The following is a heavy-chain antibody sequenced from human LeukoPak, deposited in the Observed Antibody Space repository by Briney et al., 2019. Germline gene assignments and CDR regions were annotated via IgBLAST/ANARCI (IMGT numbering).Heavy chain of an antibody. CDR1: GGTFSSYA. D-gene: IGHD2-2*02. CDR3: AARGHQLLYEEFSYYYGMDV. V-gene: IGHV1-69*04. CDR2: IIPILGIA. J-gene: IGHJ6*02. Sequence: GASVKVSCKASGGTFSSYAISWVRQAPGQGLEWMGRIIPILGIANYAQKFRGRVTITADKSTSTAYMELSSLRSEDTAVYYCAARGHQLLYEEFSYYYGMDVWGQGTTVTVSS.